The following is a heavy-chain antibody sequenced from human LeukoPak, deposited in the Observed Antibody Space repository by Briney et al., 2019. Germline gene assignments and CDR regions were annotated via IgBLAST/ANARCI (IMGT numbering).Heavy chain of an antibody. CDR1: GGTFSSYA. V-gene: IGHV1-69*13. D-gene: IGHD3-22*01. CDR2: IIPIFGTA. Sequence: SVKVSCKASGGTFSSYAISWVRQAPGQGLEWMGGIIPIFGTANYAQKFQGRVKITADESTRTAYMELSSLRSEDTAVYYCARAPTKNYYDSSGYYSASSPYYFDYWGQGTLVTVSS. J-gene: IGHJ4*02. CDR3: ARAPTKNYYDSSGYYSASSPYYFDY.